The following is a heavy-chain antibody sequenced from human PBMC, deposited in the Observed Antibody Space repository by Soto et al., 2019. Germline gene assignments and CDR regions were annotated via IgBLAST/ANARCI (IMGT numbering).Heavy chain of an antibody. CDR1: GGSFSGYY. Sequence: QVQLQQWGAGPLRPLETLSLTCGVSGGSFSGYYWAWILQSPGKGLEWIGEINDRGSINYNPSLKSRVSISVDTSKNHYSLNLRSVPAADTAVYYCARESHDILTGPPWVWYFDLWGRGTLVTVSS. V-gene: IGHV4-34*01. D-gene: IGHD3-9*01. CDR2: INDRGSI. J-gene: IGHJ2*01. CDR3: ARESHDILTGPPWVWYFDL.